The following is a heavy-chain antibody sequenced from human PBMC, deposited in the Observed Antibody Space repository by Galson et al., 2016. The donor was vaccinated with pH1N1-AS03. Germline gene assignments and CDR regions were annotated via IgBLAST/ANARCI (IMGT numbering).Heavy chain of an antibody. J-gene: IGHJ4*02. CDR3: ARGRGYHTTTSWDS. D-gene: IGHD3-3*01. V-gene: IGHV1-69*13. Sequence: SVKVSCKASGGPFRSYSLGWVRQAPGQGLEWMGGIMAIFGTTVYAQKFQGRLTITADESTNTVYMELSSLRSEDTAFYYCARGRGYHTTTSWDSWGQGSLVTVSS. CDR1: GGPFRSYS. CDR2: IMAIFGTT.